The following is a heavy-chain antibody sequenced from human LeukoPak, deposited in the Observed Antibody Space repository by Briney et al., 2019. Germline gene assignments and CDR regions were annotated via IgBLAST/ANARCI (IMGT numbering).Heavy chain of an antibody. CDR2: ISTHGGTT. CDR1: GFTFSTDN. Sequence: GGSLRLSCAASGFTFSTDNRHWVRQAPGKGLECVSAISTHGGTTYYANSVKGRFTISRDNSKNTLYLQMGSLRPEDMAVYYCARRGDGYNYDYWGQGTLVTVSS. J-gene: IGHJ4*02. V-gene: IGHV3-64*01. D-gene: IGHD5-24*01. CDR3: ARRGDGYNYDY.